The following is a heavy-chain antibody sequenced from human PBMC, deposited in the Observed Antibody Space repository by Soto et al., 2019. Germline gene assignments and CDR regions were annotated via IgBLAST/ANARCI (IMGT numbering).Heavy chain of an antibody. J-gene: IGHJ4*02. Sequence: GGSLRLSCAASGFTFSSYAMSWVRQAPGKGLEWVSAISGSGGSTYYADSVKGRFTISRDNSKNTLYLQMNSLRAEDTAVYYCAKTKSYGLYYYDSSGYYYDYWGQGTLVTVSS. D-gene: IGHD3-22*01. CDR2: ISGSGGST. CDR1: GFTFSSYA. V-gene: IGHV3-23*01. CDR3: AKTKSYGLYYYDSSGYYYDY.